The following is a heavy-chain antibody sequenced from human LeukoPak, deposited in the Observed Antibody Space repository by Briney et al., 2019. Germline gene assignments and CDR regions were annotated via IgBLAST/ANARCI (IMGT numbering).Heavy chain of an antibody. Sequence: GGSLRLSCAAFGFTFSSYEMNWVRQAPGKGLEWVSYISSSGSTIYYADSVKGRFTISRDSVENSLYLQMNSLRAEDTAVYYCARDLYGSGRFFDYWGQGTLVTVSS. CDR3: ARDLYGSGRFFDY. CDR2: ISSSGSTI. J-gene: IGHJ4*02. V-gene: IGHV3-48*03. D-gene: IGHD3-10*01. CDR1: GFTFSSYE.